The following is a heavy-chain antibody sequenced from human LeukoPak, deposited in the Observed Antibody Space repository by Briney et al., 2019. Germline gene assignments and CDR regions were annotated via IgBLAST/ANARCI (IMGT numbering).Heavy chain of an antibody. CDR2: INPNSGGT. V-gene: IGHV1-2*04. D-gene: IGHD6-19*01. CDR1: GYTFTGYY. J-gene: IGHJ6*02. Sequence: ASVKVSCKASGYTFTGYYMHWVRQAPGQGLEWMGWINPNSGGTNYAQKFQGWVTMTRDTSISTAYMELSRLRSDDTAVYYCARGTVAGTGLFYYYYGMDVWGQGTTVTASS. CDR3: ARGTVAGTGLFYYYYGMDV.